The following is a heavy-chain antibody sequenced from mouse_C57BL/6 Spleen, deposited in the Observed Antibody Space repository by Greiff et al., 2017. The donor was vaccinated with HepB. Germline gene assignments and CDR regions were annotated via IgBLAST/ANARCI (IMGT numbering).Heavy chain of an antibody. J-gene: IGHJ1*03. CDR1: GFTFSDYG. D-gene: IGHD1-1*01. CDR2: ISSGSSTI. V-gene: IGHV5-17*01. Sequence: EVQRVESGGGLVKPGGSLKLSCAASGFTFSDYGMHWVRQAPEKGLEWVAYISSGSSTIYYADTVKGRFTISRDNAKNTLFLQMTSLRSEDTAMYYCARYRYGSSYDWYFDVWGTGTTVTVSS. CDR3: ARYRYGSSYDWYFDV.